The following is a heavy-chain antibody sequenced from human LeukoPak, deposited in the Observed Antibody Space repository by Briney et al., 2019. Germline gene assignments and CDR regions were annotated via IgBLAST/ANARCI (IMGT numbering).Heavy chain of an antibody. J-gene: IGHJ3*02. Sequence: GGSLRLSCAASGFTFSNAWMSWVRQAPGKGLEHVSAINSNGGSTYYGNSVKGRFTISRDNSKNTLYLQMGSLRPEDMAVYYCARLTSTIPDAFDIWGQGTMVTVSS. V-gene: IGHV3-64*01. CDR3: ARLTSTIPDAFDI. CDR1: GFTFSNAW. D-gene: IGHD3-3*01. CDR2: INSNGGST.